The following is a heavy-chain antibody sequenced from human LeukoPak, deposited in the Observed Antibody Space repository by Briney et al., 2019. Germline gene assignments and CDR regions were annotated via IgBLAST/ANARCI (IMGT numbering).Heavy chain of an antibody. CDR1: GFFFNTNA. J-gene: IGHJ6*04. CDR3: AELAITMIGGV. D-gene: IGHD3-10*02. CDR2: TGNRDET. Sequence: PGGSLRLSCAASGFFFNTNAMSWVRQAPGVGLELVAATGNRDETYDADSVKGRFTISRDNAKNSLYLQMNRLRAEDTAVYYCAELAITMIGGVWGKGTTVTISS. V-gene: IGHV3-23*01.